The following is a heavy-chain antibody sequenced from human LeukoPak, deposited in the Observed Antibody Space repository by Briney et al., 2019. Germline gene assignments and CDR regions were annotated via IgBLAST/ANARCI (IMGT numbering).Heavy chain of an antibody. CDR3: AKDRRFESYSTYYYGMDV. CDR2: ISYDGSNK. Sequence: GRSLRLSCAASGFTFSSYGMHWVRQAPGKGLEWVAVISYDGSNKYCADSVKGRFTISRDNSKNTLYLQMNSLRAEDTAVYYCAKDRRFESYSTYYYGMDVWGQGTTVTVSS. D-gene: IGHD1-26*01. V-gene: IGHV3-30*18. CDR1: GFTFSSYG. J-gene: IGHJ6*02.